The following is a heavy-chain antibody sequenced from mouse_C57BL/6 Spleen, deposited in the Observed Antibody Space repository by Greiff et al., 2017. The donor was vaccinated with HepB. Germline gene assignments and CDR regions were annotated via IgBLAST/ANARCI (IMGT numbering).Heavy chain of an antibody. D-gene: IGHD2-3*01. CDR1: GYTFTDYN. V-gene: IGHV1-22*01. CDR2: INPNNGGT. Sequence: EVQLQQSGPELVKPGASVKMSCKASGYTFTDYNMHWVKQSHGKSLEWIGYINPNNGGTSYNQKFKGKATLTVNKSSSTAYMELRSLTSEDSAVYYCARRSKADGYSFAYWGQGTLVTVSA. CDR3: ARRSKADGYSFAY. J-gene: IGHJ3*01.